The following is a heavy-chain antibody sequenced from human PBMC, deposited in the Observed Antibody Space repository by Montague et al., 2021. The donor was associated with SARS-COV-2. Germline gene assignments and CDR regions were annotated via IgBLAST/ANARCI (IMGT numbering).Heavy chain of an antibody. CDR2: IYYSGST. V-gene: IGHV4-39*01. CDR3: ARQDDILTGYYYYGMDV. J-gene: IGHJ6*02. D-gene: IGHD3-9*01. Sequence: SETLSLTCTVSGGSISSSSYYWGWIRQPPGKGLEWIGSIYYSGSTYYNPSLKSRVTISVDTSKNQFSLKLSSGTAADTAVYYCARQDDILTGYYYYGMDVWGQGTTVTVSS. CDR1: GGSISSSSYY.